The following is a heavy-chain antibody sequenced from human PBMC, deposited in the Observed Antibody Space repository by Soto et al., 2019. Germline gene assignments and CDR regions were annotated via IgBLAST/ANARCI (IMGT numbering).Heavy chain of an antibody. D-gene: IGHD3-3*01. CDR2: ISYFGST. V-gene: IGHV4-39*01. Sequence: SETLSLTCTVSGGSISSDSYYWGWIRQSPEKGFEWIASISYFGSTYYSPTLKSRLLISVDTSKSQFSLRLSSVTAADMALYFCARLGAYYQALDPWGRGTLVTVSS. CDR1: GGSISSDSYY. J-gene: IGHJ5*02. CDR3: ARLGAYYQALDP.